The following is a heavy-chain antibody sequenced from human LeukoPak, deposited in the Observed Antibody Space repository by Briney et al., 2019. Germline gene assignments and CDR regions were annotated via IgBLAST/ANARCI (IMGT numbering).Heavy chain of an antibody. Sequence: GASVKVSCKASGYTFTSYYMHWVRQAPGQGLEWMGIINPSGGSTSYAQKFQGRVTMTRDMSTSTVYMELSSLRSEDTAVYYCARVAVVVTAKRLRPYYFDYWGQGTLVTVSS. D-gene: IGHD2-21*02. V-gene: IGHV1-46*01. CDR1: GYTFTSYY. CDR2: INPSGGST. J-gene: IGHJ4*02. CDR3: ARVAVVVTAKRLRPYYFDY.